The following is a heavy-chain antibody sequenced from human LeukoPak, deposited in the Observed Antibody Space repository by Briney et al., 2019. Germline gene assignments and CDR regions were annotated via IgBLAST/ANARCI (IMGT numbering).Heavy chain of an antibody. J-gene: IGHJ4*02. CDR2: INPNSGGT. D-gene: IGHD6-6*01. CDR1: GQTFSSYG. CDR3: AREKYSSSFGDY. V-gene: IGHV1-2*02. Sequence: ASVKVSCKTSGQTFSSYGFSWVRQAPGQGLEWMGWINPNSGGTNYAQKFQGRVTMTRDTSISTAYMELSRLRSDDTAVYYCAREKYSSSFGDYWGQGTLVTVSS.